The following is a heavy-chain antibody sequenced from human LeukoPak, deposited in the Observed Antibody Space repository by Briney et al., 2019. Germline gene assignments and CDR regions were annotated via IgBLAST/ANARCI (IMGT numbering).Heavy chain of an antibody. CDR2: ISGSGTGT. Sequence: GGSLRLSCAASGFTFSSSAMSWVRQAPGRGLYWVSAISGSGTGTYYADSVKGRFTISRDNSKNTLYLQMNSLRAEDTAVYYCAKEGGTGTRFDYWGQGTLVTVSS. CDR3: AKEGGTGTRFDY. D-gene: IGHD1-7*01. V-gene: IGHV3-23*01. CDR1: GFTFSSSA. J-gene: IGHJ4*02.